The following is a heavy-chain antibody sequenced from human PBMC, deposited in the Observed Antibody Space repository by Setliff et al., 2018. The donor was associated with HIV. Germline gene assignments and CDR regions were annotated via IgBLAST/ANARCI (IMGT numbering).Heavy chain of an antibody. J-gene: IGHJ6*03. CDR2: IHHSGIT. Sequence: SETLSLTCAVYGGSFSGYYWGWIRQPPGKGLEWIGEIHHSGITNYNPSLKSQVTISIDTSKNQFSLKLSSVTAADTAVYSCARATPFVVVPAAPNYYYYMDVWGKGTTVTVSS. V-gene: IGHV4-34*01. CDR3: ARATPFVVVPAAPNYYYYMDV. CDR1: GGSFSGYY. D-gene: IGHD2-2*01.